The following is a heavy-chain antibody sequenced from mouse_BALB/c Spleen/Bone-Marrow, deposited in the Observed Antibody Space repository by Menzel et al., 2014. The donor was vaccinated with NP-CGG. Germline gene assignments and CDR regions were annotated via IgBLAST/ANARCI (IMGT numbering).Heavy chain of an antibody. CDR1: GFSLTSYG. Sequence: QVQLKQSGPGLVAPSQRLSITCTVSGFSLTSYGVHWVRQPPGKGLEWLVVIWSDGSTTYNSALKSRLSISKDNSKSQVFLKMNSLQTDDTAMYYCARNSAGRYGEFAYWGQGTLVTVSA. D-gene: IGHD2-14*01. V-gene: IGHV2-6*02. J-gene: IGHJ3*01. CDR2: IWSDGST. CDR3: ARNSAGRYGEFAY.